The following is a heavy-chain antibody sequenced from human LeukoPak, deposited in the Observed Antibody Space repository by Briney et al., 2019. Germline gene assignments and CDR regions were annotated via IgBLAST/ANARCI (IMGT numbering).Heavy chain of an antibody. D-gene: IGHD3-10*01. V-gene: IGHV1-2*02. CDR1: GYTFTGYY. J-gene: IGHJ4*02. CDR3: ARGFVTTYDY. Sequence: ASVKVSCKTSGYTFTGYYMHWVRQAPGQGLEWMGWINPNSGGTNYAQKFQGRGTMTRDTSTSTAYMELRSLRSDATAVYYCARGFVTTYDYWGQGTLVTVSS. CDR2: INPNSGGT.